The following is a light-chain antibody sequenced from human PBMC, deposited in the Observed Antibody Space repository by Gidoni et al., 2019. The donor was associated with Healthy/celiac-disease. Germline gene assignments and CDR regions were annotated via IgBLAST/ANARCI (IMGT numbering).Light chain of an antibody. Sequence: EIVMKQSPATLSVSPGERATLPCRASQSVNSNLAGYQQKPGQAPRLLIYGASTRATGIPASFSGSGSETEFTLTISSLQSDDFAVSYCPQYNNWLTFXXXTKVEIK. J-gene: IGKJ1*01. V-gene: IGKV3-15*01. CDR2: GAS. CDR3: PQYNNWLT. CDR1: QSVNSN.